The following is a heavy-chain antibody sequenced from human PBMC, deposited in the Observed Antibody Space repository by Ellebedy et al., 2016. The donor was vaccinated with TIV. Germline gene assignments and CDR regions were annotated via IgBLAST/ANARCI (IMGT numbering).Heavy chain of an antibody. D-gene: IGHD3-22*01. CDR3: ARVRVYYDSSGYNNWFDP. J-gene: IGHJ5*02. Sequence: SETLSLXCTVSGGSISSYYWSWIRQPPGKGLEWIGYIYYSGSTNYNPSLKSRVTISVDTSKNQFSLKLSSVTAADTAVYYCARVRVYYDSSGYNNWFDPWGQGTLVTVSS. CDR2: IYYSGST. V-gene: IGHV4-59*01. CDR1: GGSISSYY.